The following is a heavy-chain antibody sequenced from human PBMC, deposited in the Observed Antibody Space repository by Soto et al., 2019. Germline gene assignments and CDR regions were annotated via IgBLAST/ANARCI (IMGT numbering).Heavy chain of an antibody. Sequence: SETLSLTCTVSGGSISVYYWSWIRQPAGKGLEWIGRIYTSGSTNYNPSLKSRVTVSADTSTNQLFLKLSSVTAADTAVYYCVVDYGGNCFDYWGQGTLVTVSS. V-gene: IGHV4-4*07. CDR2: IYTSGST. CDR1: GGSISVYY. D-gene: IGHD2-21*01. J-gene: IGHJ4*02. CDR3: VVDYGGNCFDY.